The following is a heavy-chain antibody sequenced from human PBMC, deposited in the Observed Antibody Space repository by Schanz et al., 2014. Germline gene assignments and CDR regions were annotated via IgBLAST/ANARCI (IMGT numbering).Heavy chain of an antibody. D-gene: IGHD6-25*01. V-gene: IGHV3-23*04. Sequence: EVQLVESGGGLVQPGGSLRLSCAASGFTLSNYAMSWVRQAPGKGLEWVSAISGRDGSTYYADSVRGRFTISRDNSKNTLYLQMNSLRAEDTAVYYCAKVRYSSGWRGDYFDEWGQGTLVTVAS. CDR3: AKVRYSSGWRGDYFDE. J-gene: IGHJ4*02. CDR1: GFTLSNYA. CDR2: ISGRDGST.